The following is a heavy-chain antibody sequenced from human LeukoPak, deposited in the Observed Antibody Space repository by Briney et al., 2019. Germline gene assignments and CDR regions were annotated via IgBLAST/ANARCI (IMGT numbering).Heavy chain of an antibody. V-gene: IGHV4-34*01. CDR3: ARRFSSGWYQNFDY. CDR2: INHSGST. Sequence: SETLSLTCAVYGGSFSGYYWSWIRQPPGKGLEWIGEINHSGSTNYNPPLKRRVTISVDTSKNQFSLKLSSVTAADTAVYYCARRFSSGWYQNFDYWGQGTLVTVSS. D-gene: IGHD6-19*01. CDR1: GGSFSGYY. J-gene: IGHJ4*02.